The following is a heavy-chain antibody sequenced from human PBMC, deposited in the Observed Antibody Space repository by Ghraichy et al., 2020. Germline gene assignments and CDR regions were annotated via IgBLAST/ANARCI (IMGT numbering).Heavy chain of an antibody. CDR3: AIRRMITGTTLSFDI. J-gene: IGHJ3*02. CDR2: IIPIFGTA. D-gene: IGHD1-20*01. Sequence: SVKVSCKASGGTFSSYAISWVRQAPGQGLEWMGGIIPIFGTANYAQKFQGRVTITADESTSTAYMELSSLRSEDTAVYYCAIRRMITGTTLSFDIWGQGTMVTVSS. CDR1: GGTFSSYA. V-gene: IGHV1-69*13.